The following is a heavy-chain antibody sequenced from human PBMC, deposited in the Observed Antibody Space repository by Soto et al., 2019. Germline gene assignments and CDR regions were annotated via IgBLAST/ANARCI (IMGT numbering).Heavy chain of an antibody. V-gene: IGHV1-24*01. CDR3: AXAGXXKQDYYYDSSGYYR. J-gene: IGHJ5*02. Sequence: QVQLVQSGAEVKKPGASVKVSCKVSGYTLTELSMHWVRQAPGKGLEWMGGFDPEDGETIYAQKFQGRVTMTEDTSTDTVYMELSSLXSEDTAVXXCAXAGXXKQDYYYDSSGYYRWGQGTLVTVSS. CDR1: GYTLTELS. D-gene: IGHD3-22*01. CDR2: FDPEDGET.